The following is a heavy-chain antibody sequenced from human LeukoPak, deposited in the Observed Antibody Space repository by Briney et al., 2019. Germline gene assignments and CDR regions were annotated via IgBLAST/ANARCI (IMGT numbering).Heavy chain of an antibody. CDR3: ARRSRYSSSWYTPSGPIDY. J-gene: IGHJ4*02. CDR2: INHSGST. V-gene: IGHV4-34*01. Sequence: PSETLSLTCTVSGGSISSYYWSWIRQPPGKGLEWIGEINHSGSTNYNPSLKSRVTISVDTSKNQFSLKLSSVTAADTAVYYCARRSRYSSSWYTPSGPIDYWGQGTLVTVSS. D-gene: IGHD6-13*01. CDR1: GGSISSYY.